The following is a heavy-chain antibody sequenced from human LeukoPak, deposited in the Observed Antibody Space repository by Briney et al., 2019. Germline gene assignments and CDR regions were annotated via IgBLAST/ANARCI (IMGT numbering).Heavy chain of an antibody. Sequence: GASVKVSCKASGYTFTSYDINWVRQATGQGLEWMGWMNPNSGNTGHAQKFQGRVTMTRNTSISTAYMELSSLRSEDTAVYYCARVLARTGTTFPRGFDYWGQGTLVTVSS. CDR2: MNPNSGNT. CDR3: ARVLARTGTTFPRGFDY. D-gene: IGHD1-1*01. V-gene: IGHV1-8*01. J-gene: IGHJ4*02. CDR1: GYTFTSYD.